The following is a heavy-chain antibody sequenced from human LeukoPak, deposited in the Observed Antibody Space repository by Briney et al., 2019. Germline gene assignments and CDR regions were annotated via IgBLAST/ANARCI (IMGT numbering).Heavy chain of an antibody. CDR1: VFTFSSDW. J-gene: IGHJ4*02. CDR3: ARDGSPPAGDSSVDY. V-gene: IGHV3-7*01. Sequence: PGGSLRLSCAASVFTFSSDWMSWVRQAPGKGLEWGANMKQDGSEKYYVDSVKGRFTISRDNAKNSLYLQMNSLRAEDTAVYYCARDGSPPAGDSSVDYWGQGTLVTVSS. CDR2: MKQDGSEK. D-gene: IGHD6-25*01.